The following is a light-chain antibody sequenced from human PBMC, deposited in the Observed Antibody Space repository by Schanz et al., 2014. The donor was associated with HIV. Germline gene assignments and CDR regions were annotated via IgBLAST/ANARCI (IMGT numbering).Light chain of an antibody. Sequence: EIVLTQSPATQSLSPGERATLSCRASQSVSSNLAWYQQKPGQTPRLVIYGASTRATGIPARFSGSGSGTEFTLIISSLQSEDFAVYSCQQYNNWPPTFGPGTKVDIK. CDR3: QQYNNWPPT. V-gene: IGKV3-15*01. CDR2: GAS. J-gene: IGKJ3*01. CDR1: QSVSSN.